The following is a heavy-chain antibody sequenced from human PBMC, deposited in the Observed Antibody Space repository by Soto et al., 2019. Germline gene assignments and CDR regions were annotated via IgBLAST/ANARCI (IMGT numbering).Heavy chain of an antibody. Sequence: PGGSLRLSCAASGFTFSDYYMSWIRQAPGKGLEWVSYISSSGSTIYYADSVKGRFTISRDNAKNSLYLQMNSLRAEDTAVYYCARQELTMVRGVQHQPYYYYYYMDVWGKGTTVTVSS. CDR3: ARQELTMVRGVQHQPYYYYYYMDV. CDR1: GFTFSDYY. D-gene: IGHD3-10*01. V-gene: IGHV3-11*01. CDR2: ISSSGSTI. J-gene: IGHJ6*03.